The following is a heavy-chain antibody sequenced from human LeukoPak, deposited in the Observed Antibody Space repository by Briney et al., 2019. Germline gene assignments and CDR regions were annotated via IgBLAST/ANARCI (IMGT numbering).Heavy chain of an antibody. J-gene: IGHJ4*02. V-gene: IGHV3-74*01. Sequence: GGSLRLSCAASGFTYSNYWMHWVRQAPGKGLVWVSRINSDGSSTTYADSVKGRFTISRDNAETTLSLQVNSLRAEDTAVYYCVRGYSGSYRADYWGQGTLVTVSS. CDR2: INSDGSST. CDR1: GFTYSNYW. D-gene: IGHD1-26*01. CDR3: VRGYSGSYRADY.